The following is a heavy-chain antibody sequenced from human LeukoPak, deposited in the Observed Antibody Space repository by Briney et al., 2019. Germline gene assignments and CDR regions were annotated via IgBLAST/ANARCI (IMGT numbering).Heavy chain of an antibody. CDR2: TYYRSKWYS. Sequence: SQTLSLTCAISGDSVSSNSATWSWIRQSPSRGLEWLGRTYYRSKWYSDYAVSVKSRITVNPDTSKNQFSLQLNSVTPEDTAVYYCARSSSNSSLVWVYWGQGTLVTVSS. CDR1: GDSVSSNSAT. CDR3: ARSSSNSSLVWVY. V-gene: IGHV6-1*01. J-gene: IGHJ4*02. D-gene: IGHD6-6*01.